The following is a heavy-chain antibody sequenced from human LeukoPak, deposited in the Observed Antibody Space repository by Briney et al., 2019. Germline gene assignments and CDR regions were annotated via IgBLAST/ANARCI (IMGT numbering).Heavy chain of an antibody. CDR3: AGYLYGDSRFDP. D-gene: IGHD4-17*01. Sequence: SETLSLTCTVSGGSISSSYWSWIRQPPGKGLEWIGYIYYSGSTNYNPSLKSRVTISVDTSKNQFSLKLTSVTAADTAVYYCAGYLYGDSRFDPWGQGNLVTVSS. CDR2: IYYSGST. CDR1: GGSISSSY. V-gene: IGHV4-59*01. J-gene: IGHJ5*02.